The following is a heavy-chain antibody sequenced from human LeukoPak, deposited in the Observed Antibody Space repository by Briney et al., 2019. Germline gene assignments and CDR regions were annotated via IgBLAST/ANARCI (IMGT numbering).Heavy chain of an antibody. CDR3: ARGRYCSGGSCYGALGYYFDY. V-gene: IGHV3-7*01. CDR2: IKQDGSEK. CDR1: GFMFSSYW. Sequence: GGSLRLSCAASGFMFSSYWMTWVRQAPGEGLEWVANIKQDGSEKYNVDSVKGRFTISRDNAKNSLYLQMNSLRAEDTAVYYCARGRYCSGGSCYGALGYYFDYWGQGTLVTVSS. J-gene: IGHJ4*02. D-gene: IGHD2-15*01.